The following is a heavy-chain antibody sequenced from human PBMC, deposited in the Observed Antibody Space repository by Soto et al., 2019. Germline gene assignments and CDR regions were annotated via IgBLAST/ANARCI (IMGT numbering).Heavy chain of an antibody. CDR3: ASQHYYDSSGYYVVY. CDR1: GGSISRNIYY. Sequence: SETLSVTCTVSGGSISRNIYYWGWIRHPTGKGLERIGNIHYSGSTYYDSSLQSRVTISIDTSKNQFSLKLSSVTATDTAVYYCASQHYYDSSGYYVVYWGQGTLVTVS. CDR2: IHYSGST. D-gene: IGHD3-22*01. V-gene: IGHV4-39*01. J-gene: IGHJ4*02.